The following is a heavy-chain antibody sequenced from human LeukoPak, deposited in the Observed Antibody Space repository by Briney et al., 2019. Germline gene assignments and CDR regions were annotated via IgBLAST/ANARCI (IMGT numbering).Heavy chain of an antibody. CDR1: GGSISSYY. CDR2: IYYSGST. Sequence: KTSETLSLTCTVSGGSISSYYWSWIRQPPGKGLEWIGYIYYSGSTNYNPSLKSRVTISVDTSKHQFSLKLSSVTAADTAVYYCARAGYGDFDYWGQGTLVTVSS. CDR3: ARAGYGDFDY. D-gene: IGHD4-17*01. J-gene: IGHJ4*02. V-gene: IGHV4-59*01.